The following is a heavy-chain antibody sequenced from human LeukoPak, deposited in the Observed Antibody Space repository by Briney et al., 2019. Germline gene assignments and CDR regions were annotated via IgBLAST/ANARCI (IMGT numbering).Heavy chain of an antibody. CDR3: ARVGAATYAFDI. V-gene: IGHV3-74*01. CDR1: GFSFSIYW. Sequence: GGSLRLSCFASGFSFSIYWMHWVRQAPGKGLVWVSRITSDGSSTSYADSVKGRFTISRDNAKNTLYLQMNSLRAEDTAVYYCARVGAATYAFDIWGQGTMVTVSS. CDR2: ITSDGSST. D-gene: IGHD3-16*01. J-gene: IGHJ3*02.